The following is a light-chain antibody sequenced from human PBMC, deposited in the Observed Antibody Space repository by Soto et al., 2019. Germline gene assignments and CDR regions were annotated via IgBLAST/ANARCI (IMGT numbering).Light chain of an antibody. Sequence: QSALTQPPSASGSPGQSVTISCTGTSSDVGGYNYVFWYQQHPGKAPKLMIYEVSKRPSGVPDRFSGSKSGNTASLTVSGLQAEDEADYYCSSYAGSLVVFGGGTKVTVL. V-gene: IGLV2-8*01. CDR2: EVS. CDR3: SSYAGSLVV. CDR1: SSDVGGYNY. J-gene: IGLJ2*01.